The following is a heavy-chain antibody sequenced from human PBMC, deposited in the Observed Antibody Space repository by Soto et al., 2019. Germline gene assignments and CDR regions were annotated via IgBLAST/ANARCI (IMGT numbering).Heavy chain of an antibody. CDR3: ARDSLDVVVVPAAIVGWFDP. CDR1: GFTFSSYS. CDR2: ISSSSSYI. D-gene: IGHD2-2*01. Sequence: GGSLRLSCAASGFTFSSYSMNWVRQAPGKGLEWVSSISSSSSYIYYADSVKGRFTISRDNAKNSLYLQMNSLRAEDTAVYYCARDSLDVVVVPAAIVGWFDPWGQGTLVTVSS. J-gene: IGHJ5*02. V-gene: IGHV3-21*01.